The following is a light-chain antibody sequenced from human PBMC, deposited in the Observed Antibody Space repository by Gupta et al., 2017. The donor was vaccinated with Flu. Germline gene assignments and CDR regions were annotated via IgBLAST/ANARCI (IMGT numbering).Light chain of an antibody. V-gene: IGKV1-12*02. CDR1: EGISTW. J-gene: IGKJ3*01. CDR3: QQSNKFPFT. CDR2: DAS. Sequence: IHMTHSPSVVSASVGDRVTITCRASEGISTWLAWYQQMPGKAPKLLIYDASTLETGVPSRFSGSGAGTDFTLTINSLQPEDFATYYCQQSNKFPFTFGHGTKVDFK.